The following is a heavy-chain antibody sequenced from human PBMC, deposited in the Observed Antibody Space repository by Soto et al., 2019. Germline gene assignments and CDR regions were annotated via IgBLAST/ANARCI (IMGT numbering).Heavy chain of an antibody. D-gene: IGHD5-12*01. CDR1: GDTFTDYY. CDR3: ERESVWATATLDYYYFYMDV. Sequence: QVQLVQSGAEVKKPGASVTVSCRSSGDTFTDYYIHWVRQAPGQGLEWMGWINPNSGVTKYAQKVQAWFSKTRDTSIRTFSLQRGRLRSFGTVVYYCERESVWATATLDYYYFYMDVWGTGTTVTVSS. J-gene: IGHJ6*03. CDR2: INPNSGVT. V-gene: IGHV1-2*04.